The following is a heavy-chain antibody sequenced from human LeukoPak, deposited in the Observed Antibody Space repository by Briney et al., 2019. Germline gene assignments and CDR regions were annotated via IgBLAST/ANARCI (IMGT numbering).Heavy chain of an antibody. CDR3: TTSRVGY. V-gene: IGHV3-15*01. CDR1: GFTFTDAW. Sequence: PGGSLRLSCIASGFTFTDAWMSWVRQAPGEGLEWVARIKNEADGGTTDYAAPVKDRFTISRDDSKNTLYLQMNNLKTEDTAVYYCTTSRVGYWGQGTLVTVSS. J-gene: IGHJ4*02. CDR2: IKNEADGGTT.